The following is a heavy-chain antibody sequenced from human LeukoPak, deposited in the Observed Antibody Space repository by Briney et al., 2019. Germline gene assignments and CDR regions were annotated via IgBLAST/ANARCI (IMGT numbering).Heavy chain of an antibody. CDR3: AITTNYYDSSGADY. D-gene: IGHD3-22*01. V-gene: IGHV4-59*01. CDR2: IYYSGST. J-gene: IGHJ4*02. CDR1: GSSISSYF. Sequence: SETLSLTCTVSGSSISSYFWNWIRQPPGKGLEWIGYIYYSGSTNYNPSLKSRVAISVDTSKNQFSLRLSSVTAADTAVYYCAITTNYYDSSGADYWGQGTLVTVSS.